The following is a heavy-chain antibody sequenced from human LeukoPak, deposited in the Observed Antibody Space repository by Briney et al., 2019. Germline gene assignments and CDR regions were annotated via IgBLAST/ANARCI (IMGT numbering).Heavy chain of an antibody. CDR2: INHSGGT. D-gene: IGHD2-2*02. CDR1: GGSFSGYY. CDR3: ARLHCSSTSCYKPTYFDY. J-gene: IGHJ4*02. V-gene: IGHV4-34*01. Sequence: SETPSLTCAVYGGSFSGYYWSWIRQPPGKGLEWIGEINHSGGTNYNPSLKSRVTISVDTSKNQFSLKLSSVTAADTAVYYCARLHCSSTSCYKPTYFDYWGQGTLVTVSS.